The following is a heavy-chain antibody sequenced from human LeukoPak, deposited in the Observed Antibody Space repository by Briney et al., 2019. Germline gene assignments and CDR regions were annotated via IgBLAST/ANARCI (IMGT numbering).Heavy chain of an antibody. D-gene: IGHD5-18*01. CDR1: GFTFSGHW. CDR2: INGEGVNT. J-gene: IGHJ4*02. V-gene: IGHV3-74*01. Sequence: GGSLRLSCAASGFTFSGHWMHWVRQAPGKGLVWVSRINGEGVNTYYADSVKGRFTISRDNAKNTLYLQMNSLRAEDTAVYYCARGRGSTYGLFDYWGQGTLVTVSS. CDR3: ARGRGSTYGLFDY.